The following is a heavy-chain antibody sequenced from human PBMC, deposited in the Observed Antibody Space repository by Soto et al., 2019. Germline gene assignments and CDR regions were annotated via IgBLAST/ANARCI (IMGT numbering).Heavy chain of an antibody. Sequence: SETLSLTCNVSAGSISSSSYYWGWIRQPTGKGLEWIGSIYYSGSTYYNPSLNSRVTISVDTSKNQFSLKLSSVTAADTAVYYCARQPYDFWSGYYGAAGHWFDPWGQGTLVTVSS. J-gene: IGHJ5*02. CDR2: IYYSGST. V-gene: IGHV4-39*01. CDR1: AGSISSSSYY. CDR3: ARQPYDFWSGYYGAAGHWFDP. D-gene: IGHD3-3*01.